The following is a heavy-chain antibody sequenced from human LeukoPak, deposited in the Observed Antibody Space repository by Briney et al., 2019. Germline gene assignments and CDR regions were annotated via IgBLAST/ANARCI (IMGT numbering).Heavy chain of an antibody. J-gene: IGHJ3*01. D-gene: IGHD3-22*01. CDR1: GFTFSNYW. Sequence: GGSLRLSCVVSGFTFSNYWMDWVRQAPGKGLEWVAFIKQDGSETSYVDSVKGRFTISRDNAKNSLYLQMNSLRVEDTAVYYCTRDPYDRGGYGAFDLWGLGTTITVSS. CDR3: TRDPYDRGGYGAFDL. V-gene: IGHV3-7*01. CDR2: IKQDGSET.